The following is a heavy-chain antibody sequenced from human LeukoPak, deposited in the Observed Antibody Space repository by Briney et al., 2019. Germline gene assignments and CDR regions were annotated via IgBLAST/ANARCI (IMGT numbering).Heavy chain of an antibody. CDR3: AREIDSSGYYYFDY. J-gene: IGHJ4*02. V-gene: IGHV1-8*02. CDR2: INPNSGNT. D-gene: IGHD3-22*01. CDR1: GYTFTGYY. Sequence: ASVKVSCKASGYTFTGYYMHWVRQAPGQGLEWMGRINPNSGNTGYAQKFQGRVTMTRNTSISTAYMELSSLRSEDTAVYYCAREIDSSGYYYFDYWGQGTLVTVSS.